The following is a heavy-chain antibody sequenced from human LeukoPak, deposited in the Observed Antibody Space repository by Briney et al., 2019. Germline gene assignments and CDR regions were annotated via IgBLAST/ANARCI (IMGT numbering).Heavy chain of an antibody. CDR2: IGTHDCET. CDR1: GYTFTAYG. J-gene: IGHJ4*02. D-gene: IGHD2-2*03. V-gene: IGHV1-18*04. CDR3: VRDRGYGTDTFDY. Sequence: ASVKVSCKASGYTFTAYGISWVRQAPEQGLEWMAWIGTHDCETNYAQSLQGRVTVTADTSTKTTYMELRSLRSDDTAFYYCVRDRGYGTDTFDYWGQGTLVTVSS.